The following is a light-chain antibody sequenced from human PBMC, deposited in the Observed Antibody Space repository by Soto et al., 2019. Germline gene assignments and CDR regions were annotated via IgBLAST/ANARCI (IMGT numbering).Light chain of an antibody. CDR1: QNINNY. CDR2: DAS. V-gene: IGKV1-33*01. Sequence: DIQMTQSPSSLSASAGDRVTITCQASQNINNYLNLYQQKPGRAPKLLIYDASNLEAGVPSRFRGSGSGTDFTFTISRLQPEDIATYYSDPYENLPTFGQGTRPE. J-gene: IGKJ5*01. CDR3: DPYENLPT.